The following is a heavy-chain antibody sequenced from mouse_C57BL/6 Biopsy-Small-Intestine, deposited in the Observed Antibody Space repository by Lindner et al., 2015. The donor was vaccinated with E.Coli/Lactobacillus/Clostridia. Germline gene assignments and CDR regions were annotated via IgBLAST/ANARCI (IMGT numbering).Heavy chain of an antibody. CDR2: IFPGSDNA. J-gene: IGHJ3*01. CDR1: GYTFTTYG. D-gene: IGHD1-3*01. V-gene: IGHV1-81*01. CDR3: ARGEDNSFAY. Sequence: VQLQESGAELARPGASVKVSCKASGYTFTTYGISWVKQRTGQGLEWIGKIFPGSDNAYFNENFKDKATLTADKSSSTAYMELRSLTSEDSAVYFCARGEDNSFAYWGQGTLVTVSA.